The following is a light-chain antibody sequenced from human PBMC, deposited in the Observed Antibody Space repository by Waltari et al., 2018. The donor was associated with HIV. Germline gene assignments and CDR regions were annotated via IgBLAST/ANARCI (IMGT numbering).Light chain of an antibody. CDR1: SSDAGTYTL. Sequence: QSALTQPASVSGSPGQPITISCTATSSDAGTYTLVSWYQQYPGKAPKLIIDEVSKRPSGVSNRFSGSKSGNTASLTIYGLQAADEADYYCCSYATSSTFVVFGGGTKLTVL. CDR2: EVS. CDR3: CSYATSSTFVV. J-gene: IGLJ2*01. V-gene: IGLV2-23*02.